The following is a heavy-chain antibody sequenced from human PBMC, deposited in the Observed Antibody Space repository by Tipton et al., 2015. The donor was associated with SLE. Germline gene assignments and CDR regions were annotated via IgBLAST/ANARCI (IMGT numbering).Heavy chain of an antibody. Sequence: SLRLSCAASGFTFSSYEMNWVRQAPGKGLEWVSYISSSGSTIYYADSVKGRFTISRDNAKNSLYLQMNSLRAEDTAVYYCARGQSCSSTSCYDYYYYYMDVWGKGTTVTVSS. CDR1: GFTFSSYE. V-gene: IGHV3-48*03. CDR3: ARGQSCSSTSCYDYYYYYMDV. J-gene: IGHJ6*03. D-gene: IGHD2-2*01. CDR2: ISSSGSTI.